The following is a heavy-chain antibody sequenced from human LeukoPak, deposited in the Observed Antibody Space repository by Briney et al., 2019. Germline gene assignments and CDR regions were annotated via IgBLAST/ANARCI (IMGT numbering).Heavy chain of an antibody. CDR1: GGTFSSYA. V-gene: IGHV1-18*01. CDR3: ARLLRNWFDP. J-gene: IGHJ5*02. Sequence: GASVKVSCKASGGTFSSYAISWVRQAPGQGLEWMGWISAYNGNTNYAQKLQGRVTMTTDTSTSTAYMELRSLRSDDTAVYYCARLLRNWFDPWGQGTLVTVSS. CDR2: ISAYNGNT.